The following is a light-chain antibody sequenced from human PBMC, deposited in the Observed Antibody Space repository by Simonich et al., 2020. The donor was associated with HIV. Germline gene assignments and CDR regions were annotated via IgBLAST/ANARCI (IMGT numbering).Light chain of an antibody. CDR3: QQYYSAPVT. CDR2: WAS. Sequence: DIVMTQSPDSLSVSPGERATINCKSSRGVLYSSNNKSYLAWYQQKPGQPPKMLIYWASTRESGVPDRFSGSGSGTDFTLTISSLQAEDVAVYYCQQYYSAPVTFGPGTKVDMK. CDR1: RGVLYSSNNKSY. J-gene: IGKJ3*01. V-gene: IGKV4-1*01.